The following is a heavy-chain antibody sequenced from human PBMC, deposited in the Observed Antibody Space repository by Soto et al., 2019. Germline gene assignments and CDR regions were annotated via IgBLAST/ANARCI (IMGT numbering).Heavy chain of an antibody. Sequence: QVQLQQWGTGQLKSSETLSLTCAVNGGSFSGYYWSWIRQPPGKGLEWIGEIHHSGSTNYNPSLKGGVTIALNKSTNQFSRKLNSVTAADTAVYYCATIVVVASTMRDDAFDILGQGTMVTVSS. CDR1: GGSFSGYY. CDR2: IHHSGST. CDR3: ATIVVVASTMRDDAFDI. D-gene: IGHD2-2*01. J-gene: IGHJ3*02. V-gene: IGHV4-34*01.